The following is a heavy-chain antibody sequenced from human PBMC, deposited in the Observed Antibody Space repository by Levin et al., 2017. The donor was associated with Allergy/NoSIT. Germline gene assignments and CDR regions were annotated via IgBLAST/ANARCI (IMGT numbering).Heavy chain of an antibody. Sequence: PGESLKISCKGSGYTFTSYWISWVRQTPGKGLEWMGRIDPSDSYTNYSPSSQGHVTTSAEKSITTAYLQWSSLKASDTAMYYCARHRNLEAFDIWGQGTMVTVSS. J-gene: IGHJ3*02. V-gene: IGHV5-10-1*01. CDR3: ARHRNLEAFDI. CDR1: GYTFTSYW. D-gene: IGHD1-14*01. CDR2: IDPSDSYT.